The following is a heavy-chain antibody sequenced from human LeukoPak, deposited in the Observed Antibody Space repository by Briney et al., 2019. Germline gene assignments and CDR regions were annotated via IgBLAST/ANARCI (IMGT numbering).Heavy chain of an antibody. CDR2: INPNSGGT. D-gene: IGHD6-19*01. CDR3: ARGRGGCGGSNWFDP. CDR1: GYIFTGYC. Sequence: ASVKLSCKASGYIFTGYCMHWVRQAPGQGLEWMGWINPNSGGTVYAQKFQGRVTMTRDMSISTAYMELNRLKSDDTAMYYCARGRGGCGGSNWFDPWGQGTLVTVSS. V-gene: IGHV1-2*02. J-gene: IGHJ5*02.